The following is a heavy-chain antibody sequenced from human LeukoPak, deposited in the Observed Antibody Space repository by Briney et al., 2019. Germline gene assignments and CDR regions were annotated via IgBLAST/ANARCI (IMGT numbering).Heavy chain of an antibody. CDR2: ISTYNGNT. J-gene: IGHJ3*02. CDR1: GYTFTKYD. D-gene: IGHD3-10*01. Sequence: ASVKVSCKASGYTFTKYDISWVRQAPGQGLEWMGWISTYNGNTNHAQKLQGRVTMTTDTSTSTAYMELRCLRSDDTAVYYCARDGWFGDLDAFDIWGQGTMVIVSS. CDR3: ARDGWFGDLDAFDI. V-gene: IGHV1-18*01.